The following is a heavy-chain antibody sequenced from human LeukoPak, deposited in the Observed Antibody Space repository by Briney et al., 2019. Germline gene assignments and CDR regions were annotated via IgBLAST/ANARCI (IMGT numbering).Heavy chain of an antibody. CDR2: IKQDGSEK. V-gene: IGHV3-7*01. Sequence: PGGSLRLSCAASGFTFSSYWMSWVRQAPGKGLEWVANIKQDGSEKYYVDSVKGRFTISRDNAKNSLYLQMNSLRAEDTAVYYCARDHKFRYYDFWSGYYTDGMDVWGQGTTVTVSS. D-gene: IGHD3-3*01. CDR3: ARDHKFRYYDFWSGYYTDGMDV. J-gene: IGHJ6*02. CDR1: GFTFSSYW.